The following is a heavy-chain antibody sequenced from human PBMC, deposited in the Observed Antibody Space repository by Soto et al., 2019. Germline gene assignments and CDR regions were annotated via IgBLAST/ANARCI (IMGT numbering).Heavy chain of an antibody. Sequence: DVQLLESGGGLVQPGGSLRLSCAASGVTFSGYALSWVRQAPGKGLEWVSYISYDGGSTYYADAVKGRFTISRDNSKNTLFLQMNSLRVEDTAVYYCLTWSHVVMIGPDGHGMDVWGQGTTVTVSS. CDR1: GVTFSGYA. CDR2: ISYDGGST. CDR3: LTWSHVVMIGPDGHGMDV. D-gene: IGHD3-16*01. J-gene: IGHJ6*02. V-gene: IGHV3-23*01.